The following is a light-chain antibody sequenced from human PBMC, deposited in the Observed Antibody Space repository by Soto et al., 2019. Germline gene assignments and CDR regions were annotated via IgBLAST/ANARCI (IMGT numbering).Light chain of an antibody. CDR3: TSHAGSNNYV. CDR2: EVS. Sequence: QSALTQPPSASGSPGQSVTISCTGTSSDVGGYNYVSWYQQHPGKAPKLIISEVSKRPSGVPDRFSGSKSGNTASLPVSGLPAEDEADYYCTSHAGSNNYVFGTGTKLTVL. CDR1: SSDVGGYNY. J-gene: IGLJ1*01. V-gene: IGLV2-8*01.